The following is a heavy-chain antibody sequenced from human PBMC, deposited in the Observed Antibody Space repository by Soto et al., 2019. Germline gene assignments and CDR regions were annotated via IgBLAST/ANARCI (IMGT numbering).Heavy chain of an antibody. CDR2: ITNTGGDT. D-gene: IGHD3-10*01. Sequence: PGGSLRLSCAASGFTFSSNAMGWVRQAAGKGLEWVSAITNTGGDTVHADSVKGRFTISRDNFKNTLYLQMNSLRAEDTAIYYCARASGESYPGSRVFDSWGQGTRVTVSS. V-gene: IGHV3-23*01. CDR3: ARASGESYPGSRVFDS. CDR1: GFTFSSNA. J-gene: IGHJ4*02.